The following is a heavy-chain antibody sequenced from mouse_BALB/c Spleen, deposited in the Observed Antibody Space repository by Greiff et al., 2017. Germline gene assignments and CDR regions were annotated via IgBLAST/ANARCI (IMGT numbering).Heavy chain of an antibody. V-gene: IGHV2-9*02. J-gene: IGHJ4*01. CDR3: ARDHRYDVDYAMDY. CDR2: IWAGGST. Sequence: VQLVESGPGLVAPSQSLSITCTVSGFSLTSYGVHWVRQPPGKGLEWLGVIWAGGSTNYNSALMSRLSISKDNSKSQVFLKMNSLQTDDTAMYYCARDHRYDVDYAMDYWGQGTSVTVSS. D-gene: IGHD2-14*01. CDR1: GFSLTSYG.